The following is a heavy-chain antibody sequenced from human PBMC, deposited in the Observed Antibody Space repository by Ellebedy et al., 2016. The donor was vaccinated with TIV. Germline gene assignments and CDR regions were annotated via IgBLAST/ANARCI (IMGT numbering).Heavy chain of an antibody. CDR1: GFTFSSYG. CDR3: ARDRVHGDYHPAYGMDV. V-gene: IGHV3-33*01. CDR2: IWYDGSNK. Sequence: PGGSLRLSCAASGFTFSSYGMHWVRQAPGKGLEWVAVIWYDGSNKYYADSVKGRFTISRDNSKNTLYLQMNSLRAEDTAVYYCARDRVHGDYHPAYGMDVWGQGTTVTVSS. J-gene: IGHJ6*02. D-gene: IGHD4-17*01.